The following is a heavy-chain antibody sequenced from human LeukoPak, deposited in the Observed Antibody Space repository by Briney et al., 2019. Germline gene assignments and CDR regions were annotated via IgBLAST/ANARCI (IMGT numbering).Heavy chain of an antibody. Sequence: PGRSLRLSCAASGFTFSSYGMHWVRQAPGKGLEWVAVIWYDGSNKYYADSGKGRFTISRDNSKNTLYLQMNSLRAEDTAVYYCAMWIQVWKFDYWGQGTLVTVSS. V-gene: IGHV3-33*01. D-gene: IGHD5-18*01. CDR2: IWYDGSNK. CDR3: AMWIQVWKFDY. CDR1: GFTFSSYG. J-gene: IGHJ4*02.